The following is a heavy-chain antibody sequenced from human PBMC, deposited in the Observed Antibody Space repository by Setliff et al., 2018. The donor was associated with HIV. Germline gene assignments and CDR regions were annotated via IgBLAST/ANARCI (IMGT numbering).Heavy chain of an antibody. CDR3: ARVYYFDSSGYYLRGDVFDI. V-gene: IGHV4-59*01. D-gene: IGHD3-22*01. CDR2: IYDSGSP. J-gene: IGHJ3*02. CDR1: GGSTSNEY. Sequence: SETLSLTCTVSGGSTSNEYWCWIRQPPGKGLEWIGYIYDSGSPKYNPSLKSRVTISIDTSKSQISLKLTSVTAADTAMYHCARVYYFDSSGYYLRGDVFDIWGQGTMVTVSS.